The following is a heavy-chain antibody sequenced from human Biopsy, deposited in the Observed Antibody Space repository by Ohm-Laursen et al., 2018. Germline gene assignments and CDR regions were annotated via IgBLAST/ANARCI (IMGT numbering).Heavy chain of an antibody. D-gene: IGHD3-16*01. CDR3: ARDIMNRIAGLVARSDVFDV. J-gene: IGHJ3*01. Sequence: ASVKVSCKGSGYAVNDYFLHWLRQAPGQGPEGMGGIKPNSGGTNYAQKFQGRVTMTTDTSTSTVYLELRRLISDDTAVYYCARDIMNRIAGLVARSDVFDVWGQGTLVTVSS. CDR1: GYAVNDYF. CDR2: IKPNSGGT. V-gene: IGHV1-2*02.